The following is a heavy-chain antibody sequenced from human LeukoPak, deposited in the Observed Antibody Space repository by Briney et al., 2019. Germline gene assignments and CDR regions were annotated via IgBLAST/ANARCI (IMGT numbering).Heavy chain of an antibody. Sequence: ASVRVSCKASGGTFTSYGISWVRQAPGQGLEWMGWISAYNGNTNYAQKLQGRVTMTTDTSTSTAYMELRSLRSDDTAVYYCARDFCSSTSCYVHDAFDIWGQGTMVTVSS. CDR1: GGTFTSYG. V-gene: IGHV1-18*01. D-gene: IGHD2-2*01. CDR2: ISAYNGNT. J-gene: IGHJ3*02. CDR3: ARDFCSSTSCYVHDAFDI.